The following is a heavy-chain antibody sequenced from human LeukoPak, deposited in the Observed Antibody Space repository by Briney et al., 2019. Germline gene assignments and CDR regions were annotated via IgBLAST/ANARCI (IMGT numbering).Heavy chain of an antibody. D-gene: IGHD3-3*02. CDR2: ISGSGGST. CDR3: AKDYISYYYYYGMDV. V-gene: IGHV3-23*01. J-gene: IGHJ6*02. CDR1: GFTFSSYG. Sequence: GRSLRLSCAASGFTFSSYGMHWVRQAPGKGLEWVSAISGSGGSTYYADSVKGRFTISRDNSKNTLYLQMNSLRAEDTAVYYCAKDYISYYYYYGMDVWGQGTTVTVSS.